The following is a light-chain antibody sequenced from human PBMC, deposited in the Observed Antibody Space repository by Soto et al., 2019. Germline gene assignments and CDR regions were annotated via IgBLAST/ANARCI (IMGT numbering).Light chain of an antibody. Sequence: DIQLTQSPSFLSASVGDRVTITCRASQGISSFLAWYQQRPGKAPRLLIYTASTLLGGVPSRFSGSGSGTEFTLTISSLQPEDFATYYCQHLNNYPITFGQGTRLEIK. J-gene: IGKJ5*01. CDR2: TAS. V-gene: IGKV1-9*01. CDR1: QGISSF. CDR3: QHLNNYPIT.